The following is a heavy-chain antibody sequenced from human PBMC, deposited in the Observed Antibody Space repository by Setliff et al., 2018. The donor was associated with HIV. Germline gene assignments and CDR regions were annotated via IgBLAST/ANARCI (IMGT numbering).Heavy chain of an antibody. CDR2: IIPIFGTA. Sequence: GASVKVSCKASGGTFSSYAISWVRQAPGQGLEWMGGIIPIFGTANYAQKFQGRVTITTDESTSTAYMELSSLRSDDTAVYYCARGSGEMATINHPFVYWGQGTLVTVSS. J-gene: IGHJ4*02. D-gene: IGHD5-12*01. CDR1: GGTFSSYA. CDR3: ARGSGEMATINHPFVY. V-gene: IGHV1-69*05.